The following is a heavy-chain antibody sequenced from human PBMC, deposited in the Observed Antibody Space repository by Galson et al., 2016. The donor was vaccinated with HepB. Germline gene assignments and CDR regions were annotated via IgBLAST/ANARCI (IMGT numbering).Heavy chain of an antibody. D-gene: IGHD5-18*01. CDR3: AKRPYSYGWHYGMDV. CDR1: GFSFSSCA. J-gene: IGHJ6*02. V-gene: IGHV3-23*01. CDR2: ITSGGTT. Sequence: SLRLSCAASGFSFSSCAMSWVRQAPGKGLEWVSGITSGGTTYYADSVKGRFTISRDNSKNILYLQMKSLRDEDTAVYYCAKRPYSYGWHYGMDVWGQGTTVTVSS.